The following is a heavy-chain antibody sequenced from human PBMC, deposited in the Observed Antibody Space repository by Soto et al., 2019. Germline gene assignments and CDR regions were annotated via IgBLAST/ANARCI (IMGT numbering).Heavy chain of an antibody. Sequence: DVELVESGGGLVQTGGSLRLACAASGFTYTSHDLHWVRRATGRGPEWVSAIGATGDTHYADSVRGRFTISRENTFNTMYLQMNSLRAEDTAVYYCVRVPTARFYVRGPFDYWGQGALVTVSS. V-gene: IGHV3-13*01. CDR3: VRVPTARFYVRGPFDY. CDR2: IGATGDT. D-gene: IGHD3-10*01. J-gene: IGHJ4*02. CDR1: GFTYTSHD.